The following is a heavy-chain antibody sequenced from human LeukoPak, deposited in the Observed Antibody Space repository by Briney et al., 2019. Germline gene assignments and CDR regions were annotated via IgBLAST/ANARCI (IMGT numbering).Heavy chain of an antibody. CDR3: ARTTSYDFWSGYYPFDY. CDR2: INPNSGGT. D-gene: IGHD3-3*01. Sequence: ASVKVSCKVSGYTLTELSMHWVRQAPGQGLEWMGWINPNSGGTNYAQKFQGRVTMTRDTSISTAYMELSRLRSDDTAVYYCARTTSYDFWSGYYPFDYWGQGTLVTVSS. CDR1: GYTLTELS. V-gene: IGHV1-2*02. J-gene: IGHJ4*02.